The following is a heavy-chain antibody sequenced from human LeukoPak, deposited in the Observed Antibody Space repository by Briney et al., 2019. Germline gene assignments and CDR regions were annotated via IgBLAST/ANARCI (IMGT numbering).Heavy chain of an antibody. D-gene: IGHD2-21*01. CDR2: IQTSGST. V-gene: IGHV4-61*02. Sequence: SQTLSLTCTVSGGSISSGGYYWNWIRQPAGKGLEWIGRIQTSGSTNYNPSLNSRVTISVDTSENQFSLELRSVTAADAAVYYCARTYCDHTACDCFDYWGQGTLVTVSS. CDR3: ARTYCDHTACDCFDY. CDR1: GGSISSGGYY. J-gene: IGHJ4*02.